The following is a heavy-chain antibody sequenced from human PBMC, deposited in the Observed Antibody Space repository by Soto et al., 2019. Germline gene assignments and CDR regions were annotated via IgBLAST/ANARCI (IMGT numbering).Heavy chain of an antibody. D-gene: IGHD6-19*01. V-gene: IGHV2-5*02. CDR1: GFSLSTSGVG. CDR3: ALKPAGSPKAVALYGY. CDR2: IYWDDDK. Sequence: QITLKESGPTLVKPTQTLTLTCTFSGFSLSTSGVGVGWIRQPPGKALEWLALIYWDDDKRYSPSLKSRLTITKDASKNQVVLTMTNMDTVDTATYYCALKPAGSPKAVALYGYWGQGTLVTVSS. J-gene: IGHJ4*02.